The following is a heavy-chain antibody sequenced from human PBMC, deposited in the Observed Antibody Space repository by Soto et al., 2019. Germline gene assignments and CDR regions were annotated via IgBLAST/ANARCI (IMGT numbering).Heavy chain of an antibody. CDR3: ARGRLSSEWLVLGRFAP. J-gene: IGHJ5*02. Sequence: ASVKVSCKASGYTFTSYGISWVRQAPGQGLEWMGWISAYNGNTNYAQKLQGRVTMTTDTSTSTAYMELRSLRSDDTAVYYCARGRLSSEWLVLGRFAPWGQGTLVTVSS. CDR1: GYTFTSYG. D-gene: IGHD6-19*01. CDR2: ISAYNGNT. V-gene: IGHV1-18*01.